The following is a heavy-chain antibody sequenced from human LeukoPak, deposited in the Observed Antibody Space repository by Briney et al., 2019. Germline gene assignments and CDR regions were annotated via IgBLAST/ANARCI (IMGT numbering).Heavy chain of an antibody. Sequence: SQTLSLTCTVSGGSISSGGYYWSWIRQPPGKGLEWIGYIYHSGSTYYNPSLKSRVTISVDRSKNQFSLKLSSVTAADTAVYYCARAVLAAAGIDPWGQGTLVTVSS. CDR3: ARAVLAAAGIDP. D-gene: IGHD6-13*01. CDR2: IYHSGST. CDR1: GGSISSGGYY. V-gene: IGHV4-30-2*01. J-gene: IGHJ5*02.